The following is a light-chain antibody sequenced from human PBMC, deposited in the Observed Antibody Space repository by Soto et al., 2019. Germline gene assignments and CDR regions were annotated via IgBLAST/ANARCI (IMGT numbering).Light chain of an antibody. CDR1: QTVRSW. CDR3: QQANSYPLT. V-gene: IGKV1-12*01. CDR2: EAS. Sequence: DIHMTQSPSSMSASVGDRVTITCRASQTVRSWLAWYQQKPGETPRVLIYEASYLESGVPSRFTASGSGTDFTLTINGLQSEDFATYYCQQANSYPLTFGGGTKVEV. J-gene: IGKJ4*01.